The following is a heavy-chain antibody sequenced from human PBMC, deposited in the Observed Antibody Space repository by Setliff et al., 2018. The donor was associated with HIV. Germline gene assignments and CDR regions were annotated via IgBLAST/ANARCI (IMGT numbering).Heavy chain of an antibody. J-gene: IGHJ2*01. V-gene: IGHV1-69*06. Sequence: ASVKVSCKASGATFSSYAISWVRQAPGQGLEWMGRIIPMFGTAIYAQKFQGRVTITADKSTSTAYMELSSLRSDDTAVYFCARVSYYDSSGYYDYWYFDLSGRGTLVTVSS. CDR2: IIPMFGTA. CDR1: GATFSSYA. CDR3: ARVSYYDSSGYYDYWYFDL. D-gene: IGHD3-22*01.